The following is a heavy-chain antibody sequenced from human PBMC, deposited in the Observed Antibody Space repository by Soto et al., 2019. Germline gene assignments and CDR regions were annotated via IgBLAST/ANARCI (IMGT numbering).Heavy chain of an antibody. V-gene: IGHV3-30*18. Sequence: GGSLRLSCAASGFTFSSYGMHWVRQAPGKGLEWVAVISYDGSNKYYADSVKGRFTISRDNSKNTLYLQMNSLRAEDTAVYYCAKDLETTVTKNYMDVWGKGTTVTVSS. D-gene: IGHD4-17*01. CDR2: ISYDGSNK. J-gene: IGHJ6*03. CDR1: GFTFSSYG. CDR3: AKDLETTVTKNYMDV.